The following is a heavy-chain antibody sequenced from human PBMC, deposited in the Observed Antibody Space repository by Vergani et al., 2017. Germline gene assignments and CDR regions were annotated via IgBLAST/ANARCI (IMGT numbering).Heavy chain of an antibody. Sequence: EVQLVQSGAEVKKPGESLRISCKGSGYSFTSYWISWVRQMPGKGLEWMGRIDPSDSYTNSSPSFQGHVTISAAKSIITGYLQWSSLKASDTAMYYCARDTAGCITMRVTPRYDAFDIWGQGTMVTVSS. CDR3: ARDTAGCITMRVTPRYDAFDI. CDR1: GYSFTSYW. CDR2: IDPSDSYT. D-gene: IGHD3-22*01. J-gene: IGHJ3*02. V-gene: IGHV5-10-1*01.